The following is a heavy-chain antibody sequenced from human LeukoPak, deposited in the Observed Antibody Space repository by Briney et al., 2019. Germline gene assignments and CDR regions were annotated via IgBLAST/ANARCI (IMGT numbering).Heavy chain of an antibody. J-gene: IGHJ4*02. CDR3: ARDSAIFGVVFDY. CDR1: GFTFSSFS. CDR2: ISGSSNYK. V-gene: IGHV3-21*01. D-gene: IGHD3-3*01. Sequence: GGSLRPSCAASGFTFSSFSMNWVRQAPGRGLEWVSSISGSSNYKYYEDSVKGRFTISRDNAKNSLYLQMNSLRAEDTAVYYCARDSAIFGVVFDYWGQGALVTVSS.